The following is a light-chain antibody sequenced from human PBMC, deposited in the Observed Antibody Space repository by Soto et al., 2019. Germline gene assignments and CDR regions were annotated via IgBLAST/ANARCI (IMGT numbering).Light chain of an antibody. V-gene: IGKV3D-15*01. CDR1: QSVSRSN. J-gene: IGKJ1*01. CDR3: HQYNNWPPST. CDR2: GTS. Sequence: EIVLTNSPGTLSLSRWEIATVSCRASQSVSRSNLAWYQHKPGQAPRLLIYGTSNRATGIPDRFTGSGSGTDFTLTINSLQSEDFGVYYCHQYNNWPPSTFGQATKVDIK.